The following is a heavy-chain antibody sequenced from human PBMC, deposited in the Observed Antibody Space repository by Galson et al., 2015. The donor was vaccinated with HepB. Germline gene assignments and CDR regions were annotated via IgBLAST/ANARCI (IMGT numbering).Heavy chain of an antibody. CDR2: ISGGGSAS. D-gene: IGHD1-1*01. J-gene: IGHJ6*02. CDR3: ARTGTTGDRPGYYYYGMDV. V-gene: IGHV3-23*01. CDR1: ESTLNNYA. Sequence: SLRLSCAASESTLNNYAMSWVRQAPGKGLEWVSSISGGGSASDYADSVKGRFTISRDKSKNTLYLQMNSLRDDDTAVYYCARTGTTGDRPGYYYYGMDVWGQGATVTVSS.